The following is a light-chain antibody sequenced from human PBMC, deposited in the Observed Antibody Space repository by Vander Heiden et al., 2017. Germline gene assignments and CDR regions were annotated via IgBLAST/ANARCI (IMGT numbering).Light chain of an antibody. CDR3: QQRSNWPLT. V-gene: IGKV3-11*01. J-gene: IGKJ4*01. CDR2: DAS. Sequence: EIVLTQSPATLSLSPGERATLSCRASQSVSSYLAWYQQKPGQAPRLLIYDASNRATGIPARFSGSGSGTDFTLTIISLEPEDFAVYYCQQRSNWPLTFGGWTKVEIK. CDR1: QSVSSY.